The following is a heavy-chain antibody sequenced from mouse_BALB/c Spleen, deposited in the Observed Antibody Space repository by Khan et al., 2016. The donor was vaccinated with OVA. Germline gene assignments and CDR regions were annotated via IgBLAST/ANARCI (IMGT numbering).Heavy chain of an antibody. Sequence: EVQLVESGGGLVQPGGSRKLSCAASGFTFSSYGMHWVRQAPEKGLEWVAYISGDSNTIYYADTVKGRFTISRDNPKNTLFLQMTSLMSEDTARYYCARSYSCGDYFDYWGPGTTLTVSS. J-gene: IGHJ2*01. CDR1: GFTFSSYG. V-gene: IGHV5-17*02. CDR3: ARSYSCGDYFDY. D-gene: IGHD1-1*01. CDR2: ISGDSNTI.